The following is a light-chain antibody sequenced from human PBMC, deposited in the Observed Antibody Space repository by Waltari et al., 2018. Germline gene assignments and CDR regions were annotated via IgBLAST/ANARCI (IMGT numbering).Light chain of an antibody. CDR1: SSDVGGYHY. J-gene: IGLJ3*02. CDR3: SSYTSSSTWV. CDR2: DVS. Sequence: QSALTQPASVSGSPGQSITISCTGTSSDVGGYHYVSWYQQHPGKAPKLMIYDVSKRPSGVSNRFSGSKYGNTASLTISGLQAEDEADYYCSSYTSSSTWVFGGGTKLTVL. V-gene: IGLV2-14*01.